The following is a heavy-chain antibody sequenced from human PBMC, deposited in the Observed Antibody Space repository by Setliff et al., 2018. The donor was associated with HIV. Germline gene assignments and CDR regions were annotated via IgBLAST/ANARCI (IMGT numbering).Heavy chain of an antibody. D-gene: IGHD3-10*01. CDR1: GYIFTDYF. CDR3: ARDWAEDYYGSGSFQY. Sequence: ASVKVSCKASGYIFTDYFIHWVRQAPGQGLEWMGWISPQNGDRKIPQRFRGRVTMTRDTSISTAYMELSRLRSDDTAVYYCARDWAEDYYGSGSFQYWGQGTLVTVSS. J-gene: IGHJ1*01. CDR2: ISPQNGDR. V-gene: IGHV1-2*02.